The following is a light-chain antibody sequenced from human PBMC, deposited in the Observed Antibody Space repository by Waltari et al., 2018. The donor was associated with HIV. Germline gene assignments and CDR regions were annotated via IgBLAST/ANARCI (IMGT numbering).Light chain of an antibody. CDR2: DVS. CDR1: SIDVGGYDY. CDR3: SSYTSSSALDVV. Sequence: QSALTPPASVSGSPGQSITISCTGTSIDVGGYDYVSWYQQHPGKAPKLMIFDVSNRPSGVSNRFSGSKSGNTASLTISGLQAEDEADYYCSSYTSSSALDVVFGGGTKLTVL. J-gene: IGLJ2*01. V-gene: IGLV2-14*03.